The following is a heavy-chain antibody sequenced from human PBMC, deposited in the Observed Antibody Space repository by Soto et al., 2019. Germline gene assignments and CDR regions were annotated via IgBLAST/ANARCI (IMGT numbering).Heavy chain of an antibody. Sequence: ASVKVSCKASGYTFTNYGISWVRQAPGQGLEWMGWISTDNGNTNSARKLQGRVTMTTDTPTSTAYMELRSLRSDDTAMYYCARDGVGGGAAGISYYHHGMDVWGQGTTVTVSS. J-gene: IGHJ6*02. CDR3: ARDGVGGGAAGISYYHHGMDV. V-gene: IGHV1-18*01. D-gene: IGHD6-13*01. CDR1: GYTFTNYG. CDR2: ISTDNGNT.